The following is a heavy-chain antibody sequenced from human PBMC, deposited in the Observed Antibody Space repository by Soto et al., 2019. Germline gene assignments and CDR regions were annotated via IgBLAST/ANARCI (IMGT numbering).Heavy chain of an antibody. J-gene: IGHJ4*02. D-gene: IGHD3-3*01. CDR1: GFTFSNAW. V-gene: IGHV3-15*01. Sequence: EVQLVESGGGLVKPGGSLRLSCAASGFTFSNAWMSWVRQAPGKGLEWVGRIKSKTDGGTTDYAAPVKGRFTISRDDSKNTLYLQMNSLKTEDTAVYYFTTEVSIFGVVSYWGQGILVTVSS. CDR3: TTEVSIFGVVSY. CDR2: IKSKTDGGTT.